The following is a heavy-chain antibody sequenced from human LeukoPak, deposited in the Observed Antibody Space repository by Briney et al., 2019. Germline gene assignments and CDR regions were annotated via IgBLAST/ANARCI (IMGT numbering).Heavy chain of an antibody. D-gene: IGHD1-26*01. V-gene: IGHV4-4*07. CDR1: GGSISSYY. J-gene: IGHJ6*03. CDR3: ARDGKADYYYYMDV. CDR2: IYTSGST. Sequence: SETLSLTCTVSGGSISSYYWSWIRQPAGKGLEWTGRIYTSGSTNYNPSPKSRVTMSVDTSKNQFSLRLSSVTAADTAVYYCARDGKADYYYYMDVWGKGTTVTVSS.